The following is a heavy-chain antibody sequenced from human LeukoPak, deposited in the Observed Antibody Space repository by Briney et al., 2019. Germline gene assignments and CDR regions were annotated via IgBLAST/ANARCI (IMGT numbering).Heavy chain of an antibody. V-gene: IGHV3-30*03. CDR2: ISFDGNDK. D-gene: IGHD3-22*01. CDR1: GFGFGSYN. J-gene: IGHJ4*02. Sequence: GGSLRLSRAASGFGFGSYNMYWVRQAPGKGLEWVTLISFDGNDKKYADSVKGRFTVSRDNSRNTLFLQMNSLRPEDTAVYYCARDLYRIVVVPHYFDYWGQGTLVTVSS. CDR3: ARDLYRIVVVPHYFDY.